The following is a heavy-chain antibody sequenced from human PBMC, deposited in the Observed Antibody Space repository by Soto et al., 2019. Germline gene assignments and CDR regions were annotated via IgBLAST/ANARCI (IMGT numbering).Heavy chain of an antibody. J-gene: IGHJ4*02. CDR2: IYYSGST. Sequence: QVQLQESGPGVVKPSQTLSLTCAVSGASLARRGFYWIWIRQYPGQGLEWIGDIYYSGSTRYNPSLKSRITISVDTSKNQFSRELSAVTAADTALYYCATYYDSLTGPMGPLTYWGPGILVTVSP. CDR1: GASLARRGFY. D-gene: IGHD3-9*01. CDR3: ATYYDSLTGPMGPLTY. V-gene: IGHV4-31*11.